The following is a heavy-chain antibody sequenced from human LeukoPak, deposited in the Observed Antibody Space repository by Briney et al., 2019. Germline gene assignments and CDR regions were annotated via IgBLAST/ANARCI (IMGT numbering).Heavy chain of an antibody. CDR1: GFTFSSYA. CDR2: ISDSGGST. CDR3: AKVYRRDRYNWNRGGFDY. V-gene: IGHV3-23*01. J-gene: IGHJ4*02. Sequence: GGSLRLSCAASGFTFSSYAMSWVRQAPGKGLEWVSAISDSGGSTYYADSVKGRFTISRDNSKSTLYLQMNSLRAEDTAVYYCAKVYRRDRYNWNRGGFDYWGQGTLVTVSS. D-gene: IGHD1-20*01.